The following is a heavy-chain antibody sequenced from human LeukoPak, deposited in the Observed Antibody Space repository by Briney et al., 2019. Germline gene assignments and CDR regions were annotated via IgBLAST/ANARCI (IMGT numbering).Heavy chain of an antibody. J-gene: IGHJ4*02. V-gene: IGHV3-48*04. D-gene: IGHD2-2*01. CDR1: GFTFSSYG. Sequence: PGGSLRLSRAASGFTFSSYGMSWIRQAPGKGLEWVSYISSSDSTIYYADSVKGRFTISRDNAKNSLYLQMNSLRAEDTAVYYCAREVPAARVFDYWGQGTLVTVSS. CDR2: ISSSDSTI. CDR3: AREVPAARVFDY.